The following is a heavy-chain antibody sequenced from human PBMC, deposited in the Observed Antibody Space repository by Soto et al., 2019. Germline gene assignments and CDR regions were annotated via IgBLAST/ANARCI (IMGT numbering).Heavy chain of an antibody. CDR3: ARDEGFNVY. Sequence: ESVGGVVQPGRSLRLSCAASGFTFSSYGMYWVRQAPGKGLEWVAVIWYDGSNKYYEDSVKGRFTISRDNSKNTLYLQMNSLRAEDTAVYYCARDEGFNVYWGQGTLVTVSS. V-gene: IGHV3-33*01. J-gene: IGHJ4*02. CDR2: IWYDGSNK. D-gene: IGHD2-15*01. CDR1: GFTFSSYG.